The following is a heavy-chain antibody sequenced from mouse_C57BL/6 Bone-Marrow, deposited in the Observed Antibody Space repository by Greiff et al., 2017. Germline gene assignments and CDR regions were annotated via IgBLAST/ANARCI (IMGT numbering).Heavy chain of an antibody. CDR2: ISDGGSYT. CDR1: GFTFSSYA. V-gene: IGHV5-4*01. CDR3: AREEYAMDY. J-gene: IGHJ4*01. Sequence: DVKLVESGGGLVKPGGSLKLSCAASGFTFSSYAMSWVRQTPEKRLEWVATISDGGSYTYYPDNVKGRFTISRDNAKNNLYLQMSHLKSEDTAMYYCAREEYAMDYWGQGTSGTVSS.